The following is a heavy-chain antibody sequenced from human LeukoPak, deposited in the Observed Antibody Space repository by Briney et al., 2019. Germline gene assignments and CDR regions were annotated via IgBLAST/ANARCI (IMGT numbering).Heavy chain of an antibody. CDR1: GGTFSSYA. CDR3: ARGYYYDSSGYSDY. D-gene: IGHD3-22*01. Sequence: ASVKVSCKASGGTFSSYAISWVRQAPGRGLEWMGGIIPIFGTANYAQKFQGRVTITADESTSTAYMELSSLRSEDTAVYYCARGYYYDSSGYSDYWGQGTLVTVSS. V-gene: IGHV1-69*13. J-gene: IGHJ4*02. CDR2: IIPIFGTA.